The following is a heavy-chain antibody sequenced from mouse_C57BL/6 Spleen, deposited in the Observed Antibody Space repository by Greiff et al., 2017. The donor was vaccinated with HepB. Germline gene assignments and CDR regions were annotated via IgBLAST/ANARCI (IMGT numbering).Heavy chain of an antibody. Sequence: VQLQQPGAELVKPGASVKMSCKASGYTFTSYWLTWVKQRPGQGLEWIGDIYPGSGSTNYNEKFKSKATLTVDTSSSTAYMQLSSLTSEDSAVYYCARKGYYGSNDYWCQGTTLTVSS. D-gene: IGHD1-1*01. CDR2: IYPGSGST. V-gene: IGHV1-55*01. CDR3: ARKGYYGSNDY. J-gene: IGHJ2*01. CDR1: GYTFTSYW.